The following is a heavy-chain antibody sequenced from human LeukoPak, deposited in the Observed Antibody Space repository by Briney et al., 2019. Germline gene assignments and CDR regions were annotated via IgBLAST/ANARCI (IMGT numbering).Heavy chain of an antibody. Sequence: GGSLRLSCAASGFTFSDYYMSWIRQAPGKGLEWVSYISSSGSTIYYADSVKGRLTISRDNAKNSLYLQMNSLRAEDTAVYYCARDSCTNGVCYSYFDYWGQGTLVTVSS. V-gene: IGHV3-11*04. CDR3: ARDSCTNGVCYSYFDY. J-gene: IGHJ4*02. CDR1: GFTFSDYY. D-gene: IGHD2-8*01. CDR2: ISSSGSTI.